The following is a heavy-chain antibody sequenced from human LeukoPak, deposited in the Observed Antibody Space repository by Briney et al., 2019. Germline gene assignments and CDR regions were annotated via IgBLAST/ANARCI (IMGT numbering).Heavy chain of an antibody. D-gene: IGHD5-24*01. CDR3: AKVIREVDMSHDY. Sequence: PSETLSLTCAVYGGSFSGYYWSWIRQPPGKGLEWIGEINHSGSTNYNPSLKSRVTISVDTSKNQFSLKLSSVTAEDTAVYYCAKVIREVDMSHDYWGQGALVTVSS. V-gene: IGHV4-34*01. CDR2: INHSGST. CDR1: GGSFSGYY. J-gene: IGHJ4*02.